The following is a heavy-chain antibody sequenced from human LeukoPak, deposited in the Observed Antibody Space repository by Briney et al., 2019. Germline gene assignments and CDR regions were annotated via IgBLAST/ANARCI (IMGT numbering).Heavy chain of an antibody. J-gene: IGHJ5*02. CDR3: ARSGSSWANWFDP. D-gene: IGHD6-13*01. V-gene: IGHV4-59*11. Sequence: SSETLSLTCTVSGGSISSHYWSWIRQPPGKGLEWIGYIYYSGSTNYNPSLKSRVTISVDTSKNQFSLKLSSVTAADTAVYYCARSGSSWANWFDPSGQGTLVTVSS. CDR1: GGSISSHY. CDR2: IYYSGST.